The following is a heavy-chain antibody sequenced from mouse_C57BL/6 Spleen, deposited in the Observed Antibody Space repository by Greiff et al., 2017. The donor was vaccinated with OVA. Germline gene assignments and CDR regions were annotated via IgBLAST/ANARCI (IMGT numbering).Heavy chain of an antibody. D-gene: IGHD3-2*02. CDR3: TRRDSSGPYYFDY. J-gene: IGHJ2*01. Sequence: VQLQESGAELVRPGASVTLSCKASGYTFTDYEMHWVKQTPVHGLEWIGAIDPETGGTAYNQKFKGKAILTVDKSSSTAYMELRSLTSEDSAVYYCTRRDSSGPYYFDYWGQGTTLTVSA. CDR1: GYTFTDYE. V-gene: IGHV1-15*01. CDR2: IDPETGGT.